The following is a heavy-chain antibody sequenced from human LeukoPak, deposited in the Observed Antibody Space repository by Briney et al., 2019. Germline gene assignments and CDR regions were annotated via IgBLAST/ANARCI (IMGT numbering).Heavy chain of an antibody. V-gene: IGHV3-33*01. D-gene: IGHD3-22*01. CDR1: GFTFSSYG. CDR3: ARDREYYYDSSGYDY. J-gene: IGHJ4*02. Sequence: PGGSLRLSCAASGFTFSSYGMHWDRQAPGKGLEWVAVIWYDGSNKYYADSVKGRFTISRDNSKNTLYLQMNSLRAEDTAVYYCARDREYYYDSSGYDYWGQGTLVTVSS. CDR2: IWYDGSNK.